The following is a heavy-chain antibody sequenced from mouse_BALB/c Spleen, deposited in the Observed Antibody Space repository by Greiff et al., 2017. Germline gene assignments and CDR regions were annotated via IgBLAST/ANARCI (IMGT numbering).Heavy chain of an antibody. CDR3: ARGKVDY. Sequence: EVQLVESGGGLVQPGGSRKLSCAASGFTFSSFGMHWVRQAPEKGLEWVAYISSGSSTIYYADTVKGRFTISRDKPNNTLFLQMTSLRSEDTAMYYGARGKVDYWGQGTTLTVSA. CDR2: ISSGSSTI. CDR1: GFTFSSFG. V-gene: IGHV5-17*02. J-gene: IGHJ2*01.